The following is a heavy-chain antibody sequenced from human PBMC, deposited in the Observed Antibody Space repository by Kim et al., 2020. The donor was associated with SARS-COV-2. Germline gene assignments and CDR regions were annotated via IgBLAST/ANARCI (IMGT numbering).Heavy chain of an antibody. Sequence: SETLSLTCTVSGGSISSYYWSWIRQPPGKGLEWIGYIYYSGSTNYNPSLKSRVTISVDTSKNQFSLKLTSATAADTAVYYCARQGAYDAKWFDPWGQG. CDR3: ARQGAYDAKWFDP. CDR1: GGSISSYY. J-gene: IGHJ5*02. D-gene: IGHD2-8*01. V-gene: IGHV4-59*08. CDR2: IYYSGST.